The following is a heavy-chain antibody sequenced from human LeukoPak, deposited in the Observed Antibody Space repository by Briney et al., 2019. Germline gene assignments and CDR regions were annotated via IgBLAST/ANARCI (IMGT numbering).Heavy chain of an antibody. CDR2: ISYDGSNK. D-gene: IGHD3-22*01. V-gene: IGHV3-30*03. Sequence: GGSLRLSCAASGFTFSSYAMHWVRQAPGKGLEWVAFISYDGSNKYYADSVKGRFTISRDNSKNTLYLQMNSLRAEDTAVYYCADGGYYYDSSDAFDIWGQGTMVTVSS. CDR3: ADGGYYYDSSDAFDI. J-gene: IGHJ3*02. CDR1: GFTFSSYA.